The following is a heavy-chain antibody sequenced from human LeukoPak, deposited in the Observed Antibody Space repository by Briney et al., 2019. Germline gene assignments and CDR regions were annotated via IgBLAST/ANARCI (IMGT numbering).Heavy chain of an antibody. Sequence: PSETLSLTYTVSGDSMKSYYWTWIRQTPGKGLEWIGHIYYSGNINYNPSLKSRVTISLDTSKSQFSLKLSSVTAADTAVYYCARGGYSYVNYFDYWGQGTLVTVSS. CDR1: GDSMKSYY. CDR2: IYYSGNI. CDR3: ARGGYSYVNYFDY. D-gene: IGHD5-18*01. V-gene: IGHV4-59*01. J-gene: IGHJ4*02.